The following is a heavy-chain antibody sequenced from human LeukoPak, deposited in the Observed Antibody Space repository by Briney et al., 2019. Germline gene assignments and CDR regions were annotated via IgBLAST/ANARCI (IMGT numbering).Heavy chain of an antibody. CDR2: IDVGSGNT. CDR1: GFPFRSSA. J-gene: IGHJ4*02. D-gene: IGHD3-22*01. CDR3: AALVPGYYDSSGYHPSLDC. V-gene: IGHV1-58*02. Sequence: WASVKVSCKASGFPFRSSAMQWVRQARGQRLEWIGWIDVGSGNTNYTQKFQERVTITRDMSTSTAYMELSSLRSDDTAVYYCAALVPGYYDSSGYHPSLDCWGQGSLVTVSS.